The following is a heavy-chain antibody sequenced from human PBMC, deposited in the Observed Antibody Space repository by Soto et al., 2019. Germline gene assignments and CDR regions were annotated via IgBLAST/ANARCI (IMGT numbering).Heavy chain of an antibody. V-gene: IGHV4-39*01. Sequence: PSETLSLTCTVSGGSISSSSYYWGWIRQPPGKGLEWIGSIYYSGSTYYNPSLKSRVTISVDTSKNQFSLKLSSVTAADTAVYYCASQAAEYCSSTSCYSNYFDYWGQGTLVTVSS. CDR3: ASQAAEYCSSTSCYSNYFDY. J-gene: IGHJ4*02. D-gene: IGHD2-2*01. CDR1: GGSISSSSYY. CDR2: IYYSGST.